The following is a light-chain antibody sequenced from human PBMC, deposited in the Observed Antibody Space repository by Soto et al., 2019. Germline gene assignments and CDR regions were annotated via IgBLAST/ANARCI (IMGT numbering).Light chain of an antibody. V-gene: IGLV1-44*01. CDR3: AAWDDSLNGSNWV. CDR1: SSNLGGNT. Sequence: QSVLTQPPSASGTPGQRVTISCSGSSSNLGGNTLNWYQQLPGTAPKLLIYSDNHRPSGVPDRFSGSKSGTSASLAISGLQSEDEADYYCAAWDDSLNGSNWVFGGGTKLTVL. J-gene: IGLJ3*02. CDR2: SDN.